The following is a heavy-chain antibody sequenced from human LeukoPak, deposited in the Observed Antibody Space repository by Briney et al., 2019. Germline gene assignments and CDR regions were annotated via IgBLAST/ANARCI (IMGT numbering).Heavy chain of an antibody. J-gene: IGHJ4*02. CDR2: ISSSSSTI. D-gene: IGHD4-17*01. CDR3: AKTVYGEGHRDY. Sequence: PGGSLRLSCETSGFIFSNCWMTWVRQAPGKGLERVSYISSSSSTIYYADSVKGRFTISRDNAKNSLYLQMNSLRAEDTAVYYCAKTVYGEGHRDYWGQGTLVTVSS. CDR1: GFIFSNCW. V-gene: IGHV3-48*04.